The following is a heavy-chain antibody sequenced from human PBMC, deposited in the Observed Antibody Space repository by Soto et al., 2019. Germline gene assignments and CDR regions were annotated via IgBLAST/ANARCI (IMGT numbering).Heavy chain of an antibody. V-gene: IGHV3-33*01. CDR2: IWYDGSNK. Sequence: GGSLRLSCAASGFTFSSYGMPWVRHAPGKGLEWVAVIWYDGSNKYYADSVKGRFTISRDNSKNTLYLQMNSLRAEDTAVYYCARDRTQLPPVDYCYGMDVWGQGTTVTVSS. J-gene: IGHJ6*02. D-gene: IGHD5-18*01. CDR1: GFTFSSYG. CDR3: ARDRTQLPPVDYCYGMDV.